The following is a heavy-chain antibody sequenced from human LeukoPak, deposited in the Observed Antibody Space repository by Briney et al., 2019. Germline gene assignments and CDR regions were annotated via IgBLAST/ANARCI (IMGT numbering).Heavy chain of an antibody. J-gene: IGHJ3*01. CDR3: AREDPGPFDAIDS. V-gene: IGHV3-23*01. CDR2: ISDSGSTT. Sequence: GGSLRLSCAASGFTFAGYAMSWVRQAPGKGLEWVSGISDSGSTTYYADSVKGRFTISRDNSKNTLYLQMNSLRAEDTATYYCAREDPGPFDAIDSWGQGAKVTVSS. CDR1: GFTFAGYA.